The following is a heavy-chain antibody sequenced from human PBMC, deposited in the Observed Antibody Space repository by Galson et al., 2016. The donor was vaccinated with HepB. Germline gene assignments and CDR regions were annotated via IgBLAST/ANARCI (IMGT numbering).Heavy chain of an antibody. V-gene: IGHV3-30-3*01. D-gene: IGHD5-18*01. CDR2: ILYDGSNK. CDR3: AKELGQWILSGYSYHGMDV. Sequence: SLRLSCAGSGFTFSSHAMHWVRQAPGKGLEWVAVILYDGSNKYYEDSVKGRITIARDNSKNTVYLQMNNLRAEDTAVYYCAKELGQWILSGYSYHGMDVWGQGTTVTVSS. J-gene: IGHJ6*02. CDR1: GFTFSSHA.